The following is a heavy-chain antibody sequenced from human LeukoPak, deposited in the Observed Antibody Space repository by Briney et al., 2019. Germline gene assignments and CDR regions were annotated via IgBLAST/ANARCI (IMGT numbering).Heavy chain of an antibody. CDR3: ARSDSYFWSGYYWRINWFDP. V-gene: IGHV1-69*05. J-gene: IGHJ5*02. CDR1: GGTFSSYS. D-gene: IGHD3-3*01. Sequence: SVKVSCKASGGTFSSYSISWVRQAPGQGLEWMGWIIPTCVRANYAQKFEGRVTITTDESTSTAYMELSSLRSDDTAVYYCARSDSYFWSGYYWRINWFDPWGQGTLVTVSS. CDR2: IIPTCVRA.